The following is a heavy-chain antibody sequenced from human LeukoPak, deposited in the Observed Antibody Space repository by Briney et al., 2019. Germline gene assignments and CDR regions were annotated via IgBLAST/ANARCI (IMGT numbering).Heavy chain of an antibody. Sequence: GASVKVSCKASGGTFSSYAISWVRQAPGQGLEWMGGIIPIFGTANYAQKFQGRVTITADKSTSTAYMELSSLRSEDTAVYYCARTPLSGSGWFRQYGIWYYYMDVWGKGTTVTVSS. CDR1: GGTFSSYA. J-gene: IGHJ6*03. CDR3: ARTPLSGSGWFRQYGIWYYYMDV. CDR2: IIPIFGTA. V-gene: IGHV1-69*06. D-gene: IGHD6-19*01.